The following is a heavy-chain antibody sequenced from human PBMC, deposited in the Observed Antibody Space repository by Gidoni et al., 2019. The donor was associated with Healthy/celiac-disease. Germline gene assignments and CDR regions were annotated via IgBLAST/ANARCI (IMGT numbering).Heavy chain of an antibody. D-gene: IGHD1-26*01. CDR2: IYYSGRT. V-gene: IGHV4-31*03. J-gene: IGHJ1*01. CDR3: ARDSESEYFQH. Sequence: QVQLQESVPGLVKPSQTLSLTCTVSGGSISSGGYYWSWIRQHPGKGLEWNGYIYYSGRTYYNPSLKSRVTISVDTSKNQFSLKLSSVTAADTAVYYCARDSESEYFQHWGQGTLVTVSS. CDR1: GGSISSGGYY.